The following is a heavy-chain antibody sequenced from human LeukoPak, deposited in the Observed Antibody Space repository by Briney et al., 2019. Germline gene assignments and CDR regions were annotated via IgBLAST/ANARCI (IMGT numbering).Heavy chain of an antibody. CDR2: IYTSGST. V-gene: IGHV4-59*10. CDR3: ARAATYYYDSSGPPLRAFDI. Sequence: SETLSLTCAVYGGSFSGYYWSWIRQPPGKGLEWIGRIYTSGSTNYNPSLKSRVTISVGTSKNQFSLKLSSVTAADTAVYYCARAATYYYDSSGPPLRAFDIWGQGTMVTVSS. J-gene: IGHJ3*02. D-gene: IGHD3-22*01. CDR1: GGSFSGYY.